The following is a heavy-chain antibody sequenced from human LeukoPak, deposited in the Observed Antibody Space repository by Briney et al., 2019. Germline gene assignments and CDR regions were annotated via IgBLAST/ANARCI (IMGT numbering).Heavy chain of an antibody. D-gene: IGHD7-27*01. J-gene: IGHJ4*02. CDR2: MNPNSGAT. Sequence: ASVKVSCKASGYTFTSYDFNWLRQATGQGPEWMGWMNPNSGATGYAQKFQGRVTMTRSASISTAYMELSSLRSDDTAVYYCARGPPNWGYDYWGSGTLVTVSS. CDR3: ARGPPNWGYDY. V-gene: IGHV1-8*01. CDR1: GYTFTSYD.